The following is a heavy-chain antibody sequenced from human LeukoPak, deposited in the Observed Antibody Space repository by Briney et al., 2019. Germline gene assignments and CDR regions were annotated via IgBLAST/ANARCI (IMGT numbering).Heavy chain of an antibody. CDR1: GFTFSNYA. Sequence: GGSLRLSCAASGFTFSNYAMDWVRQAPGKGLEWEALISYDGSKTYYADSVKGRFTISRDTSMNTLFLEMNSLRADDTALYYCARDRDFYYMDVWGKGTTVTVAS. CDR2: ISYDGSKT. J-gene: IGHJ6*03. CDR3: ARDRDFYYMDV. V-gene: IGHV3-30*04.